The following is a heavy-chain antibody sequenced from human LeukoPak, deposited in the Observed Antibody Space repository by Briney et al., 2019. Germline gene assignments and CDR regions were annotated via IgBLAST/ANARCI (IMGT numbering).Heavy chain of an antibody. D-gene: IGHD3-3*01. CDR2: INHSGST. J-gene: IGHJ3*02. Sequence: SETLSLTCAVYGGSFSGYYWSWIRQPPGKGLEWIGEINHSGSTNYNPSLKSRVTISVDTSKNQFSLKLSSVTAADTAVYYCARFGTRITIFGVVIQRGAFDIWGQGTMVTVSS. CDR3: ARFGTRITIFGVVIQRGAFDI. V-gene: IGHV4-34*01. CDR1: GGSFSGYY.